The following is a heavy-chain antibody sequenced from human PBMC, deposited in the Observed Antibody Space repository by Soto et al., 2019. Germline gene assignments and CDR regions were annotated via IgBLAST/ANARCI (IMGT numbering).Heavy chain of an antibody. V-gene: IGHV4-59*01. J-gene: IGHJ4*02. CDR3: AREGGRTYYFDY. Sequence: QVQLQELGPGLVKPSETLSLTCTVSGGSISSYYWSWIRQPPGKGLEWIGYIYYSGSTNYNPSLKSRVTISVDTSKNQFSLKLSSVTAADTAVYYCAREGGRTYYFDYWGQGTLVTVSS. CDR2: IYYSGST. CDR1: GGSISSYY. D-gene: IGHD3-16*01.